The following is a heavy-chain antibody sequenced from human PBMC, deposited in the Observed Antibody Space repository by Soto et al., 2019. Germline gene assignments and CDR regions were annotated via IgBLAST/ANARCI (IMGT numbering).Heavy chain of an antibody. CDR3: AANSLGGGSQGDV. V-gene: IGHV1-69*01. Sequence: QVRLVQSGAEVNKPGSSVKVSCKASGDTFSSYSISWVRQAPGQGLEWMGGIVPIFGTTVYAPRLQGRLTSTADGPTSTSYMELSGLTFEDTAVYYCAANSLGGGSQGDVWGQGTTVTVSS. CDR1: GDTFSSYS. J-gene: IGHJ6*02. D-gene: IGHD3-10*01. CDR2: IVPIFGTT.